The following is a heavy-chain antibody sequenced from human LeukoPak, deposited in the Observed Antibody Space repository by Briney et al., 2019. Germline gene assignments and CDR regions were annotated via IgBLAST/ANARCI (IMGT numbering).Heavy chain of an antibody. V-gene: IGHV3-33*01. D-gene: IGHD3-3*01. CDR2: IWFDGSNK. J-gene: IGHJ4*02. CDR1: GFTFSSYG. CDR3: ARDLGVVMYYFDY. Sequence: GGSLRLSCAASGFTFSSYGMHWVRQAPGKGLEWVAVIWFDGSNKYYADSVKGRFAISRDDSKNTLYLQMNSLRVEDTAVYYCARDLGVVMYYFDYWGQGTLVTVSS.